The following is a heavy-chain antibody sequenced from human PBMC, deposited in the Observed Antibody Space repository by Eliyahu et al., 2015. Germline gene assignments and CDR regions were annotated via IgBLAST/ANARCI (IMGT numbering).Heavy chain of an antibody. CDR2: IWFDGNKK. V-gene: IGHV3-33*01. J-gene: IGHJ4*02. CDR1: XFXFSSYG. CDR3: TRDRSVSGDYASDY. Sequence: QVQLVESGGGVVQPGRSLXLXCSASXFXFSSYGMQXVRQAPGXGLEWVAVIWFDGNKKXYADSVKGRFTISKDNSKNTVYLQMNSLRAEDTAVYYCTRDRSVSGDYASDYWGQGTLVTVSS. D-gene: IGHD4-17*01.